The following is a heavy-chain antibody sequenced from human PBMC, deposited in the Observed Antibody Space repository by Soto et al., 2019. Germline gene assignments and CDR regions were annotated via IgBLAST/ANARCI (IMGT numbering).Heavy chain of an antibody. Sequence: SETLSLTCAVYGGSFSGYYWSWIRQPPGKGLEWIGEINHSGSTNYNPSLKSRVTISVDTSKNQFSLKPSSVTAADTAVYYCARGRRGYCSGGSCRMGGWFDPWGQGTLVTVSS. CDR2: INHSGST. V-gene: IGHV4-34*01. CDR1: GGSFSGYY. CDR3: ARGRRGYCSGGSCRMGGWFDP. J-gene: IGHJ5*02. D-gene: IGHD2-15*01.